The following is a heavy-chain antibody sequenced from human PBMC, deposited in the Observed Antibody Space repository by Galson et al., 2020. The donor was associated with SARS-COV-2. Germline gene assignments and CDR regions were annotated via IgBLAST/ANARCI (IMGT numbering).Heavy chain of an antibody. J-gene: IGHJ4*02. Sequence: SETLSLTCAVYGGSLSGFSWSWIRQSPGKRLEWIGEINLSGSTKYNPSLKSRVSISIDTSKNQFSLNLSSVTAADTAVFYCARGPAGAPQYFGSWGQGTLVTVSS. CDR1: GGSLSGFS. V-gene: IGHV4-34*01. D-gene: IGHD3-10*01. CDR2: INLSGST. CDR3: ARGPAGAPQYFGS.